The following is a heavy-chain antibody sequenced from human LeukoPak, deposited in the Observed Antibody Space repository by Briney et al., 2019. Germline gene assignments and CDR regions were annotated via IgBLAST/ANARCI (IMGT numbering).Heavy chain of an antibody. CDR3: AKDDAWLRFGE. J-gene: IGHJ4*02. CDR1: GFTFSSYA. V-gene: IGHV3-30*04. CDR2: ISYDGSNK. Sequence: GGSLRLSCAASGFTFSSYAVHWVRQAPGKGLEWVALISYDGSNKYYADSVKGRFTISRDNSKNMLYLEVISLTADDTAVYYCAKDDAWLRFGEWSQGTLVTVSS. D-gene: IGHD3-10*01.